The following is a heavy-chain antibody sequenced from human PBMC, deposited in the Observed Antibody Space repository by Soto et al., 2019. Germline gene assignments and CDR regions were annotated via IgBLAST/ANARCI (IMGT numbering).Heavy chain of an antibody. V-gene: IGHV3-23*01. CDR3: TKDLVWVATEY. J-gene: IGHJ4*02. CDR1: GFTFSSYG. Sequence: EVQLLESGGGLVQPGGSLRLSCAASGFTFSSYGMSWVRQAPGKGLEWVSAISGSGGARHYADSVRGRFTISRDNSKNILYLQMNSLRAEDTAVYYCTKDLVWVATEYWGQGTLVTVSS. D-gene: IGHD5-12*01. CDR2: ISGSGGAR.